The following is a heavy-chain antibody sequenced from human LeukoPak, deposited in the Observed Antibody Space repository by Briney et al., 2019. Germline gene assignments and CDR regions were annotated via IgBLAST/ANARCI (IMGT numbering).Heavy chain of an antibody. CDR2: IDSDGSRT. V-gene: IGHV3-74*01. CDR3: ARAAYSSSPDY. D-gene: IGHD6-6*01. CDR1: GFTFSTYW. J-gene: IGHJ4*02. Sequence: PGGSLRLSCSASGFTFSTYWMVWVRQAPGKGLLWVSHIDSDGSRTGYADPVKGRFTMSRDNAKNTLYLQMNSLRAEDTAVYFRARAAYSSSPDYWGQGTLVTVSS.